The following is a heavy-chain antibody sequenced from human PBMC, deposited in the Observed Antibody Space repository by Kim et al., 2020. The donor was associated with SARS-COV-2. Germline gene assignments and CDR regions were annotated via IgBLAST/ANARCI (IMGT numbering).Heavy chain of an antibody. Sequence: GGSLRLSCAASGFTFSNAWMSWVRQAPGKGLEWVGRIKSKTDGGTTDYAAPVKGRFTISRDDSKNTLYLQMNSLKTEDTAVYYCTTDRIYDSSGWPNWYFDLWGRGTLVTVSS. J-gene: IGHJ2*01. CDR2: IKSKTDGGTT. CDR3: TTDRIYDSSGWPNWYFDL. V-gene: IGHV3-15*01. CDR1: GFTFSNAW. D-gene: IGHD3-22*01.